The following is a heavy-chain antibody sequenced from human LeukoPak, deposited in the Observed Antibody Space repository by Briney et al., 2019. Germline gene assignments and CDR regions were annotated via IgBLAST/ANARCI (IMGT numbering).Heavy chain of an antibody. CDR2: IKEDGTQK. J-gene: IGHJ4*02. D-gene: IGHD7-27*01. V-gene: IGHV3-7*01. Sequence: GGSLRLSCAASGFTFNKSWMSWVRQAPGKGPEWVANIKEDGTQKYYVDSVRGRFTISRDNAENSLYLQMNSLRDEDTAFYYCAKTGERDYWGRGNLVTVSS. CDR3: AKTGERDY. CDR1: GFTFNKSW.